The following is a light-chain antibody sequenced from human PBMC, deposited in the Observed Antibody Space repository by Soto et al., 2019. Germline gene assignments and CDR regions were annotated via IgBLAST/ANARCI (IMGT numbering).Light chain of an antibody. CDR1: QSVSSSY. CDR3: QQYGSSPGYT. CDR2: GAS. J-gene: IGKJ2*01. V-gene: IGKV3-20*01. Sequence: EIVLTQSPGTLSLSPGERATLSCRASQSVSSSYLAWYQQKPGQAPRLLIYGASGRATGIPDRFSGSGSGTDFPLTISRLEPEYFAVYYCQQYGSSPGYTFGQGPKLEIK.